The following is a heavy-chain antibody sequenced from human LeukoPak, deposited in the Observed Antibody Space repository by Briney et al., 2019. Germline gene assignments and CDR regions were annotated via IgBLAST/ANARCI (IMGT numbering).Heavy chain of an antibody. CDR2: IYYSGST. V-gene: IGHV4-59*01. CDR1: GGSISSYS. Sequence: PSETLSLTCTVSGGSISSYSWSWIRQPPGKGLEWIGYIYYSGSTNYNPSLKSRVTISVDTSKNQFSLKLSSVTAADTAVYYCARDLTSGYSLNDAFDIWGQGTMATVSS. J-gene: IGHJ3*02. CDR3: ARDLTSGYSLNDAFDI. D-gene: IGHD3-22*01.